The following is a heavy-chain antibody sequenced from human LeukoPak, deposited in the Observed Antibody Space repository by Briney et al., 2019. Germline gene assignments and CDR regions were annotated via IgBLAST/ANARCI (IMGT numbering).Heavy chain of an antibody. CDR1: GFTFINYV. V-gene: IGHV3-23*01. D-gene: IGHD4-17*01. CDR3: ARGPDYGRVLLFDY. J-gene: IGHJ4*02. CDR2: VSGSGGRGAT. Sequence: GGSLRLSCVASGFTFINYVMSWVRQVPGKGPEWISAVSGSGGRGATYYSDSVKGRFTISRDNSKNTVFLQMNGLTAADTAVYYCARGPDYGRVLLFDYWGQGTLVTVSS.